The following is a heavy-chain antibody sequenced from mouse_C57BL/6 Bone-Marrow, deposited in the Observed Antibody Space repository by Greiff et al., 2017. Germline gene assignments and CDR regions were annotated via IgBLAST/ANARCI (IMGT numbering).Heavy chain of an antibody. V-gene: IGHV5-17*01. CDR1: GFTFSDYG. D-gene: IGHD2-12*01. CDR2: ISSGSSTI. J-gene: IGHJ2*01. Sequence: VQLKESGGGLVKPGGSLKLSCAASGFTFSDYGMHWVRQAPEKGLEWVAYISSGSSTISYAVTVKGRFTISRDNAKNNLFLQMTSLRSEDTYMYYCARNYYTPYYFDYWGQGTTLTVSS. CDR3: ARNYYTPYYFDY.